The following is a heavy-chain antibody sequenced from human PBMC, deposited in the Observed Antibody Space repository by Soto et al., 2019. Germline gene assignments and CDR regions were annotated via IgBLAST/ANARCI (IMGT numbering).Heavy chain of an antibody. D-gene: IGHD3-3*01. CDR2: MYPGDSDT. J-gene: IGHJ4*02. Sequence: PVESLKISCRGSGYDFNTNWFGWVRQLPGRGLEWVGIMYPGDSDTRYNPSLQGHVTLSVDVTVSTAFLQWRSLETSDTGMYFCARLPRDCNKTSCYYADHWGQGTHVTVSS. V-gene: IGHV5-51*01. CDR1: GYDFNTNW. CDR3: ARLPRDCNKTSCYYADH.